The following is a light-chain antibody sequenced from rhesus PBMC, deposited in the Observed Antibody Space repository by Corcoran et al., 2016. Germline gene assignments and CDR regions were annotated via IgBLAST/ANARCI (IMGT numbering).Light chain of an antibody. J-gene: IGKJ4*01. CDR2: KAS. V-gene: IGKV1-22*01. Sequence: GDTVTITCRTSQGISSWLAWYQQKSGKAPKLLIYKASSLQSGVPSRFSGSGSGTDFTLTISSLQSEDFATYYCPQYSSRLTFGGGTKVEVK. CDR1: QGISSW. CDR3: PQYSSRLT.